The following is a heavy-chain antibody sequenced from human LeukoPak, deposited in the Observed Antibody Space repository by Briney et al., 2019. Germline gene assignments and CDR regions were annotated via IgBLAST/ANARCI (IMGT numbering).Heavy chain of an antibody. D-gene: IGHD4-23*01. CDR2: IYYSGSGST. CDR1: GGSLSSYY. V-gene: IGHV4-59*12. CDR3: ARRGGHGGSFDY. Sequence: SETLSLTCTVSGGSLSSYYWSWIRQPPGKGLEWIGYIYYSGSGSTNYNPSLKSRVTVSVDTSKNQFSLKLSSVTAADTAVYYCARRGGHGGSFDYWGQGTLVTVSS. J-gene: IGHJ4*02.